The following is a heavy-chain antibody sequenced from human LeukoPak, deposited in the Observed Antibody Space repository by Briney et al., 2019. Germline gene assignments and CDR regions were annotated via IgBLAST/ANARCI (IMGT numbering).Heavy chain of an antibody. Sequence: PSETLSLTCTVSGGSISSTSYYWGWIRQPPGKGLEGIGSIYYSGSTYYNPSLKSRVTISVGRSKNQFSLKLSSVTAADTAVYYCARVTALLPVDYFDYWGQGTLVTVSS. CDR2: IYYSGST. J-gene: IGHJ4*02. CDR1: GGSISSTSYY. V-gene: IGHV4-39*07. D-gene: IGHD3-22*01. CDR3: ARVTALLPVDYFDY.